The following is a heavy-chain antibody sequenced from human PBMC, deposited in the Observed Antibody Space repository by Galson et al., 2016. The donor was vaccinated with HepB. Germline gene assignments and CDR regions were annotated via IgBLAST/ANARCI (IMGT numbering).Heavy chain of an antibody. V-gene: IGHV5-51*01. D-gene: IGHD6-19*01. CDR2: IYPGDSDT. CDR1: GYTFTNHW. CDR3: ARRDSGWSLFDD. J-gene: IGHJ4*02. Sequence: QSGAEVKKPGESLKISFQGSGYTFTNHWIGWVRQMPGKGLEWMGIIYPGDSDTRYSPSFQGQVTISADKSTRTAYLQWSSLKASDTAMYYCARRDSGWSLFDDWGQGTLLTVSS.